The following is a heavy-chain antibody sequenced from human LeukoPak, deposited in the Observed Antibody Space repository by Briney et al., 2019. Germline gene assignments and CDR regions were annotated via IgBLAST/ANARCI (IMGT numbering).Heavy chain of an antibody. Sequence: GPSLKLSCKASGYTFTSYGISWVRQAPGQGLEWMGWISAYNGNTNSAQKLQGRVTMTTDTSTSTAYMELRSLRSDDTAVYYCARDQGCDFWSGYCDAFDIWGQGTMVTVSS. CDR1: GYTFTSYG. D-gene: IGHD3-3*01. V-gene: IGHV1-18*01. J-gene: IGHJ3*02. CDR3: ARDQGCDFWSGYCDAFDI. CDR2: ISAYNGNT.